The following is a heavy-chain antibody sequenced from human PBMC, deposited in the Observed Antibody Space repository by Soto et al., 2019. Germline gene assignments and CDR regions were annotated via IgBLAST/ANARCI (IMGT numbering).Heavy chain of an antibody. V-gene: IGHV4-61*01. CDR3: AREMRTDSSSWYFGDWFDP. CDR2: IYYSGST. D-gene: IGHD6-13*01. Sequence: SETLSLTCTVSGGSVSSGSYYWSWIRQPPGKGLEWIGYIYYSGSTNYNPSLKRRVTISVDTSKNQFSLKLSSGTAADTAVYYCAREMRTDSSSWYFGDWFDPWGQGTLFTVSS. CDR1: GGSVSSGSYY. J-gene: IGHJ5*02.